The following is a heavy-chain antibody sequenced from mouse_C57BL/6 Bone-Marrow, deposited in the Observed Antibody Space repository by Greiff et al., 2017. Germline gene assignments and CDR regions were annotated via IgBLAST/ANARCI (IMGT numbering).Heavy chain of an antibody. CDR2: ILPGSGST. D-gene: IGHD1-1*01. CDR1: GYTFTAYW. CDR3: FYGSSLDY. J-gene: IGHJ2*01. V-gene: IGHV1-9*01. Sequence: VQLQESGAELMKPGASVKLSCKATGYTFTAYWIEWVKQRPGHGLEWIGEILPGSGSTNYNVKFKGKATFTADTSSNTAYMQLSSLTTEDSAIYYCFYGSSLDYWGQGTTLTVSS.